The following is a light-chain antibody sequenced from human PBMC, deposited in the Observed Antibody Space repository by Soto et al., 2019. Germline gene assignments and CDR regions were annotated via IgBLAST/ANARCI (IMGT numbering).Light chain of an antibody. V-gene: IGKV3-20*01. CDR3: QQYGSSPPLT. CDR1: QSDSSSY. Sequence: EIVLTLSPGTLSLSPGERATLSCRASQSDSSSYLAWYQQKPGQAPRLLIYGASSRATGIPDRFSGSGSGTDFTLTISRLEPEDFAVYYCQQYGSSPPLTFGGGTKVDIK. J-gene: IGKJ4*01. CDR2: GAS.